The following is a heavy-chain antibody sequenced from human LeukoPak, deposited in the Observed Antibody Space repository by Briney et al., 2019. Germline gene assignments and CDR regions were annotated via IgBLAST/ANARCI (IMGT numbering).Heavy chain of an antibody. J-gene: IGHJ2*01. D-gene: IGHD6-19*01. V-gene: IGHV3-23*01. CDR2: ISDSGANT. Sequence: GGSLRLSCAASGFTFSSYSMNWVRRAPGKGLEWVSTISDSGANTYYADSVRGWFTISRDNSKNTLYLQKNSLRADDTAIYYCAKSMTLQWRGFFDLWGRGTHVTVSS. CDR1: GFTFSSYS. CDR3: AKSMTLQWRGFFDL.